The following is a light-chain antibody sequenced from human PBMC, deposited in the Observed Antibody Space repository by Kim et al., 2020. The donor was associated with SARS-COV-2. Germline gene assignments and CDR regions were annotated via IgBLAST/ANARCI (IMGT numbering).Light chain of an antibody. CDR2: GVS. Sequence: EIVLTQSPDTLSLSPGERATLSCRASQSLRNTYLAWYQHKPGQAPRLLIYGVSSRATGIPDRFSGSGSGTDFTLTISRLEPEDFAVYYCQQYGSSPYTFGQGTKLEIK. V-gene: IGKV3-20*01. J-gene: IGKJ2*01. CDR1: QSLRNTY. CDR3: QQYGSSPYT.